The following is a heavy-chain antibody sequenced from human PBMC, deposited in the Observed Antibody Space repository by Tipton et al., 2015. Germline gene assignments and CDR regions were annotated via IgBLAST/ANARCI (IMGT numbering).Heavy chain of an antibody. CDR2: IFHRGDT. J-gene: IGHJ4*02. D-gene: IGHD2-2*01. Sequence: TLSLTCDVSGYSISSGYYWGWIRQPPGKGLEWIGSIFHRGDTNYNPSLKSRVTMSVDKSKKQFSLELSSVTAADTAVYYCARQHCYSTTCYAEFYYFDYWGQGSLVTVSS. CDR3: ARQHCYSTTCYAEFYYFDY. V-gene: IGHV4-38-2*01. CDR1: GYSISSGYY.